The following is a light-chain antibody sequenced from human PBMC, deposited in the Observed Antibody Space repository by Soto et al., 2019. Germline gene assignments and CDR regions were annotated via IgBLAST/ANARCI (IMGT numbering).Light chain of an antibody. CDR1: SSDVGGYRY. CDR2: EVS. V-gene: IGLV2-14*01. Sequence: SALTQPASVSGSPGQSITISCTGTSSDVGGYRYVSWYQQHPGKAPKLMIYEVSNRPSGVSNRFSGSKSDNTASLTISGLQAEDGADYYCSSYKSGSTYVFGTGSKGTAL. CDR3: SSYKSGSTYV. J-gene: IGLJ1*01.